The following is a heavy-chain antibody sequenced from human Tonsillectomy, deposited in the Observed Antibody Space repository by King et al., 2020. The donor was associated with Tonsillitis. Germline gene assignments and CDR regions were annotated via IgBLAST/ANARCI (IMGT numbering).Heavy chain of an antibody. CDR1: GGSFSGYY. CDR2: INHSGST. J-gene: IGHJ3*02. CDR3: ARVYTAFDI. D-gene: IGHD3-16*01. Sequence: VQLQKWGAGLLKPSETLSLTCAVYGGSFSGYYWSWIRQPPGKGLEWIGEINHSGSTNYNPSLKSRVTISVDTSKNQFSLKLSSVTAADTAVYYCARVYTAFDIWGQGTMVTVSS. V-gene: IGHV4-34*01.